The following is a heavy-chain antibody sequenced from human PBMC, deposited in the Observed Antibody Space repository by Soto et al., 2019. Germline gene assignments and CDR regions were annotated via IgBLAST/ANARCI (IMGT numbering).Heavy chain of an antibody. CDR2: ISWNSGSI. J-gene: IGHJ5*02. V-gene: IGHV3-9*01. D-gene: IGHD5-12*01. CDR3: AKVEGGYGGNGENNWFDP. CDR1: GFTFEDYA. Sequence: EVQLVESGGGLVQPGRSLRLSCAASGFTFEDYAMHWVRQAPGKGLEWASGISWNSGSIGYADSVKGRFTISRDNAKNSLYLQMNSLRAEDTALYYCAKVEGGYGGNGENNWFDPWGQGTLVTVSS.